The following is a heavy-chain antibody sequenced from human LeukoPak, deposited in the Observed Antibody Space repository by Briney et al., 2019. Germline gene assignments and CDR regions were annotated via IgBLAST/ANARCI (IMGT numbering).Heavy chain of an antibody. CDR3: ARGRGYYYYMDV. V-gene: IGHV4-34*01. J-gene: IGHJ6*03. CDR2: INHSGST. Sequence: PSETLSLTCAVYGGSFSGYHWSWIRQPPGKGLEWIGEINHSGSTNYNPSLKSRVTISVDTSKNQFSLKLSSVTAADTAVYYCARGRGYYYYMDVWGKGTTVTVSS. CDR1: GGSFSGYH.